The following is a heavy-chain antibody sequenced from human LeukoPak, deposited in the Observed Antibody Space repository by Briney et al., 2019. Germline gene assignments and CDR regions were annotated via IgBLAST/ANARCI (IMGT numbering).Heavy chain of an antibody. V-gene: IGHV3-21*01. CDR3: ARAPSSGQPNYFDS. CDR2: ISSSSVYI. CDR1: GFTFSSYG. Sequence: GGSLRLSCAASGFTFSSYGMHWVRQAPGKGLEWVSSISSSSVYIYYADSLKGRFTISRDNARNSLYLQMNSLRAEDTAVYYCARAPSSGQPNYFDSGGQGPLVTVS. J-gene: IGHJ4*02. D-gene: IGHD6-19*01.